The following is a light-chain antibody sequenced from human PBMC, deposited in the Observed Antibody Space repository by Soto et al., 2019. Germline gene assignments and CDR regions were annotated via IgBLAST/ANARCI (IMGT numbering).Light chain of an antibody. Sequence: QSVLTQPPSVSGAPGQRVTISCTGSSSNIGAGYDVHWYQQLPGTAPKLLIYGNSNRPSGVPDRVSGSKSGTSASLAITGLQAEDEADYYCQYYDTNLSGKVVGGGTKLTVL. CDR3: QYYDTNLSGKV. CDR1: SSNIGAGYD. V-gene: IGLV1-40*01. J-gene: IGLJ3*02. CDR2: GNS.